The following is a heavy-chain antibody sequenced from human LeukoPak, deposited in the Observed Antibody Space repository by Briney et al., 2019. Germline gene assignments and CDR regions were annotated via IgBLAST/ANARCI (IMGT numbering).Heavy chain of an antibody. CDR2: IYTSGST. Sequence: SETLSLTCTVSGGSISSYYWGWIRQPAGKGLEWIGRIYTSGSTNYNPSLKSRVTMSVDTSKNQFSLKLSSVTAADTAVYYCARAFGDFRSGYYGFDYWGQGTLVTVSS. CDR1: GGSISSYY. CDR3: ARAFGDFRSGYYGFDY. J-gene: IGHJ4*02. V-gene: IGHV4-4*07. D-gene: IGHD3-3*01.